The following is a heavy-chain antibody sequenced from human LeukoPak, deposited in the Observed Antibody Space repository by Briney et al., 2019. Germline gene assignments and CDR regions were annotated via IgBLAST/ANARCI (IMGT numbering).Heavy chain of an antibody. Sequence: SETLSLTCTVSGGSISSGDNYWSWIRQPAGKGLEWIGRIYTSGGTNYNPSLKSRVTISEDTSKNQLSLKLSSVTAADTAVYYCASAYTYASRFVYWGQGTLVTVSS. V-gene: IGHV4-61*02. J-gene: IGHJ4*02. CDR2: IYTSGGT. CDR3: ASAYTYASRFVY. D-gene: IGHD5-18*01. CDR1: GGSISSGDNY.